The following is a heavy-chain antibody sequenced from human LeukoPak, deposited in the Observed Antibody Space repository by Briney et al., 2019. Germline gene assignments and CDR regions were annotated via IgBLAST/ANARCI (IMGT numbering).Heavy chain of an antibody. Sequence: GGSLRFSCAASGFTFSNYRLHWVRQAPGKGLVWVSCINNDDTKVYADSVRGRFTISRDNAKNTMFLQMNGLRAEDTAVYYCARDTDGLGYWGQGTLVTVSS. CDR3: ARDTDGLGY. CDR2: INNDDTK. J-gene: IGHJ4*02. D-gene: IGHD6-6*01. CDR1: GFTFSNYR. V-gene: IGHV3-74*01.